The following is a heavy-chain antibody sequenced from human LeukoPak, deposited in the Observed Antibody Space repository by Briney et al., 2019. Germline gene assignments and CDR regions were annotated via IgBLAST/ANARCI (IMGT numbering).Heavy chain of an antibody. CDR3: ARDPLGIAAAGMGPDY. Sequence: PGGSLRLSCAASGFTFSSYAMHWVRQAPGKGLEWVAVISYDGSNKYYADSVKGRFTISRDNSKNTLYLQMNSLRAEDTAVYYCARDPLGIAAAGMGPDYWGQGTLVTVSS. CDR1: GFTFSSYA. J-gene: IGHJ4*02. V-gene: IGHV3-30-3*01. D-gene: IGHD6-13*01. CDR2: ISYDGSNK.